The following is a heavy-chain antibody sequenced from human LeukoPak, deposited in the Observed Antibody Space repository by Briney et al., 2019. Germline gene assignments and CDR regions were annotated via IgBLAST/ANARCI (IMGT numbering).Heavy chain of an antibody. D-gene: IGHD3-16*02. J-gene: IGHJ3*02. CDR3: ASSIMITFGGVIVRDGDAFDI. CDR2: IIPIFGTA. V-gene: IGHV1-69*05. Sequence: SVKVSCKASGGTFSSYAISWVRQAPGQGLEWMGRIIPIFGTANYAQKFQGRVTITTDESTRTAYMELSSLRSEDTAVYYCASSIMITFGGVIVRDGDAFDIWGQGTMVTVSS. CDR1: GGTFSSYA.